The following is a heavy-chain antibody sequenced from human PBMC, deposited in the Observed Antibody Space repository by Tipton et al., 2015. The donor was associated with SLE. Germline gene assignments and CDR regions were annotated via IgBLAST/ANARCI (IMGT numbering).Heavy chain of an antibody. Sequence: TLSPTCTVSGVSISSDYWTWIRQPPGKGLEWIGYMYYSGSTDYNPSLKSRVTISVDTSKNQFSLNLSSVTAADTAVYYCARGDYSRYYSAMDVWGQGTTVAVSS. CDR1: GVSISSDY. V-gene: IGHV4-59*08. CDR3: ARGDYSRYYSAMDV. D-gene: IGHD4-11*01. CDR2: MYYSGST. J-gene: IGHJ6*02.